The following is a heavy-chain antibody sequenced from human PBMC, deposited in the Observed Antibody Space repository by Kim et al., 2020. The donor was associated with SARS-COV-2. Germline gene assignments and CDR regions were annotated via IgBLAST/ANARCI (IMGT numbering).Heavy chain of an antibody. CDR3: ARAVSSSRGWYRWVDY. CDR1: GGSISSSSYY. Sequence: SETLSFTCTVSGGSISSSSYYWGWIRQPPGKGLDWIGSIYYSGSTYYNPSLKSRVTISVDTSKNQFSLKLSSVTAADTAVYYCARAVSSSRGWYRWVDYWGQGTLVTVSS. CDR2: IYYSGST. J-gene: IGHJ4*02. V-gene: IGHV4-39*01. D-gene: IGHD6-19*01.